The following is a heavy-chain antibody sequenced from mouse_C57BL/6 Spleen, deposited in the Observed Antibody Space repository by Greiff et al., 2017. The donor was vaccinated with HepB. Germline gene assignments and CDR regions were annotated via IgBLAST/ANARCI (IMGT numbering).Heavy chain of an antibody. CDR2: ISSGSSTI. Sequence: EVKVVESGGGLVKPGGSLKLSCAASGFTFSDYGMHWVRQAPEKGLEWVAYISSGSSTIYYADTVKGRFTISRDNAKNTLFLQMTSLRSEDTAMYYCARKYYGRSYGAMDYWGQGTSVTVSS. CDR3: ARKYYGRSYGAMDY. V-gene: IGHV5-17*01. D-gene: IGHD1-1*01. CDR1: GFTFSDYG. J-gene: IGHJ4*01.